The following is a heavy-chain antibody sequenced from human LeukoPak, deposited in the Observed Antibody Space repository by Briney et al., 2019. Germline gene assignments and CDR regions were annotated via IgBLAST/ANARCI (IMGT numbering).Heavy chain of an antibody. D-gene: IGHD3-10*01. CDR1: GGSISSSSYY. Sequence: SETLSLTCTVSGGSISSSSYYWGWIRQPPGKGLEWIGSIYYSGSTYYNPSLKSRVTISVDTSKNQFSLKLSSVTAADTAVYYCARDESIWFGVYDAFDIWGQGTMVTVSS. V-gene: IGHV4-39*07. J-gene: IGHJ3*02. CDR2: IYYSGST. CDR3: ARDESIWFGVYDAFDI.